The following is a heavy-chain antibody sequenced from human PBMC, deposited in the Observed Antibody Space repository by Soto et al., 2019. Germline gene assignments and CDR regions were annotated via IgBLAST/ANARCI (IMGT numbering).Heavy chain of an antibody. CDR2: IIPIFGTA. V-gene: IGHV1-69*13. D-gene: IGHD5-18*01. CDR1: GGTFSSYA. Sequence: SVKVSCKASGGTFSSYAISWVRQAPGQGLEWMGGIIPIFGTANYAQKFQGRVTITADESTSTAYMELSSLRSEDTAVYYCAADVGGYIYGLAKYWGQGTLVTVSS. CDR3: AADVGGYIYGLAKY. J-gene: IGHJ4*02.